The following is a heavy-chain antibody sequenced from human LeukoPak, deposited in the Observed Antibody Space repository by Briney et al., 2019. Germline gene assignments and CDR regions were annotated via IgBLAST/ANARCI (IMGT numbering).Heavy chain of an antibody. CDR1: GFTFDDYP. CDR3: TKAIRMLDY. Sequence: GGSLRLSCSASGFTFDDYPMHWVRQAPGKGLEWVSGINWSSGTIAYADSVKGRFTISRDNAKNSLYLQMDSLRVEDTALYYCTKAIRMLDYWGQGTLVTVSS. CDR2: INWSSGTI. V-gene: IGHV3-9*01. D-gene: IGHD3-10*02. J-gene: IGHJ4*02.